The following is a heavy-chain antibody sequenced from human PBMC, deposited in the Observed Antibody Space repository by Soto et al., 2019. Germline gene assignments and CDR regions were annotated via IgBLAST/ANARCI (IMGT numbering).Heavy chain of an antibody. CDR3: TRHRIIWANHMTAAVSNDGFDI. D-gene: IGHD2-21*02. Sequence: EVQLVESGGGLVQPGGSLTLSCVASGFAFSDSAIHWVRQSSGKGLEWVGRIKDKGNNYAIAYAASVTGRFTVSRDDSKNTAYLQINSLKIEDTAIYFCTRHRIIWANHMTAAVSNDGFDIWGQGTMVTVSS. CDR1: GFAFSDSA. CDR2: IKDKGNNYAI. V-gene: IGHV3-73*01. J-gene: IGHJ3*02.